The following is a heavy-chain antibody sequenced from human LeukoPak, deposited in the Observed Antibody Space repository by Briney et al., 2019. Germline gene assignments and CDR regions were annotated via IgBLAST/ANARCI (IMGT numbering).Heavy chain of an antibody. D-gene: IGHD2-2*01. Sequence: AAGSLRLSCEASGFTFSSSAMTWVRQAPGKGLEWVSSISIDGDKTYYADSVKGRVTISRDNSKTTLYLQMNSLRAEDTAVYYCAKFSRSYCSSTRCSKYFDYWGQGTLVTVSS. CDR1: GFTFSSSA. CDR2: ISIDGDKT. CDR3: AKFSRSYCSSTRCSKYFDY. J-gene: IGHJ4*02. V-gene: IGHV3-23*01.